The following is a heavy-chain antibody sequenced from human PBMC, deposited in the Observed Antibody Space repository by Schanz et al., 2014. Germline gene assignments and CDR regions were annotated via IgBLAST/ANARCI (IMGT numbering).Heavy chain of an antibody. J-gene: IGHJ4*02. CDR2: FNDGGVNK. D-gene: IGHD5-12*01. V-gene: IGHV3-23*01. Sequence: EVHLLESGGGLVEPGGSLRLSCATSGFSLDIFAVSWVRQAPGKGLEWVSSFNDGGVNKYYADSVKGRFTISRDNSKSTLYVEMNSLRAEDTAVYYCARKVVATIGGYYDNWGQGTLVIVSS. CDR1: GFSLDIFA. CDR3: ARKVVATIGGYYDN.